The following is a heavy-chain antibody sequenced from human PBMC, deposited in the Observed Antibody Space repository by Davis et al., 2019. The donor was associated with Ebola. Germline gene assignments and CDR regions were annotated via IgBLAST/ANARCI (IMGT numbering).Heavy chain of an antibody. CDR1: GGSISSYY. J-gene: IGHJ5*02. D-gene: IGHD1-1*01. Sequence: MPSETLSLTCTVSGGSISSYYWSWIRQPPGKGLEWIGYIYYSGSTNYNPSLKSRVTISVDMSRDQFSLKMNPVTAADTAVYYCARTAKTSVSDSGLGYTYFDPWSQGTLVTVSS. V-gene: IGHV4-59*12. CDR3: ARTAKTSVSDSGLGYTYFDP. CDR2: IYYSGST.